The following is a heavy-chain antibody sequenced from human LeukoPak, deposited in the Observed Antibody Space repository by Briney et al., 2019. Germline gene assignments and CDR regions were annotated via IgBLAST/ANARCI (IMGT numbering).Heavy chain of an antibody. Sequence: SVTVSCKASGGTFSSYAISWVRQAPGQGLEWMGGIIPIFGTANYAQKFQGRVTITADESTSTAYMELSSLRSEDTAVYYCARDWTARNDVLYYMDVWGKGTTVTVSS. V-gene: IGHV1-69*13. CDR2: IIPIFGTA. CDR3: ARDWTARNDVLYYMDV. J-gene: IGHJ6*03. CDR1: GGTFSSYA. D-gene: IGHD1-1*01.